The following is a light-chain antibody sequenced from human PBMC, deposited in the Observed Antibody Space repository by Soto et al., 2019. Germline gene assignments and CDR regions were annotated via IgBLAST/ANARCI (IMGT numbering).Light chain of an antibody. Sequence: DIQMTQSPFSLSASVGDRVTITCRASEGVRNQLGWFQQKPGKAPKSLIYDASSLQSGVPSRFSGSGSGTDFTLTINRLQPEDFATYYCQQYNDHPFTFGPGTKVDI. V-gene: IGKV1-16*01. CDR1: EGVRNQ. CDR3: QQYNDHPFT. J-gene: IGKJ3*01. CDR2: DAS.